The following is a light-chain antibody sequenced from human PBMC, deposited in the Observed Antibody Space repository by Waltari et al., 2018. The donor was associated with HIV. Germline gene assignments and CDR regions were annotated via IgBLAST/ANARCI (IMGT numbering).Light chain of an antibody. J-gene: IGLJ1*01. Sequence: QSVLTQPPSVSDVPRQRVTISCSGSSSNIGRNAVSWYQQLPGQAPKLLIYYDDLLPSGVSDRFSGSKSGTSASLTISGLQSEDEAAYFCATWDDSLNVYVFGTATKVTVL. CDR3: ATWDDSLNVYV. CDR1: SSNIGRNA. V-gene: IGLV1-36*01. CDR2: YDD.